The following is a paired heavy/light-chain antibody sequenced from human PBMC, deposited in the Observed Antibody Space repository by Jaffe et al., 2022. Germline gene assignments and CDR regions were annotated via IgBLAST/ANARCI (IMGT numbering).Light chain of an antibody. CDR3: QQYYSYPPYT. CDR2: AAS. J-gene: IGKJ2*01. Sequence: AIRMTQSPSSFSASTGDRVTITCRASQGISSYLAWYQQKPGKAPKLLIYAASTLQSGVPSRFSGSGSGTDFTLTISCLQSEDFATYYCQQYYSYPPYTFGQGTKLEIK. V-gene: IGKV1-8*01. CDR1: QGISSY.
Heavy chain of an antibody. CDR1: GFTFSSYA. CDR2: ISGSGGST. Sequence: EVQLLESGGGLVQPGGSLRLSCAASGFTFSSYAMSWVRQAPGKGLEWVSAISGSGGSTYYADSVKGRFTISRDNSKNTLYLQMNSLRAEDTAVYYCAKDAVAGHNEFYYYYYYMDVWGKGTTVTVSS. CDR3: AKDAVAGHNEFYYYYYYMDV. D-gene: IGHD6-19*01. V-gene: IGHV3-23*01. J-gene: IGHJ6*03.